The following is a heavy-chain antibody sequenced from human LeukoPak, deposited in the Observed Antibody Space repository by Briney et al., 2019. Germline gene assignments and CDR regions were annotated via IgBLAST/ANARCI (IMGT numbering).Heavy chain of an antibody. CDR2: IWYDGSNK. V-gene: IGHV3-33*01. Sequence: GGSLRLSCAASGFTFSSYGMHWVRQAPGKGLEWVAVIWYDGSNKYYADSVKGRFTISRDNSKNTLYLQMDSLRAEDTAVYYCARPTYSGSYYWFDYWGQGTLVTVSS. CDR3: ARPTYSGSYYWFDY. CDR1: GFTFSSYG. J-gene: IGHJ4*02. D-gene: IGHD1-26*01.